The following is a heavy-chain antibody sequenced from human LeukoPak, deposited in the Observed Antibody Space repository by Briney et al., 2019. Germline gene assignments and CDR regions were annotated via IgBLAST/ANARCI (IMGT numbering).Heavy chain of an antibody. J-gene: IGHJ5*02. CDR1: GGSISSSSYY. V-gene: IGHV4-39*07. D-gene: IGHD1-14*01. CDR2: IYYSGST. CDR3: ARVLGFRTGGWFDP. Sequence: SETLSLICTVSGGSISSSSYYWGWIRQPPGKGLEWIGSIYYSGSTYYNPSLKSRVTISVDTSKNQFSLKLSSVTAADTAVYYCARVLGFRTGGWFDPWGQGTLVTVSS.